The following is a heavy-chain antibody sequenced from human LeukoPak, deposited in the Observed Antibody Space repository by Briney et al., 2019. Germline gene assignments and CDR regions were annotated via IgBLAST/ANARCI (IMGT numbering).Heavy chain of an antibody. CDR3: ARESVHYDFWSGHSDS. CDR1: GYTFTGYY. Sequence: GASVKVSCKASGYTFTGYYMHWVRQAPGQGLEWMGWINPNSGGTNYAQKFQGRVTMTRDTSISTAYMELSRLRSDDTAVYYCARESVHYDFWSGHSDSWGQGTLVTVSS. D-gene: IGHD3-3*01. V-gene: IGHV1-2*02. J-gene: IGHJ4*02. CDR2: INPNSGGT.